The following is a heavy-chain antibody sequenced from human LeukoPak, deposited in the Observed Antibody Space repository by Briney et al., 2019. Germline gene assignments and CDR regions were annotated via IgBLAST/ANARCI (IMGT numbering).Heavy chain of an antibody. CDR2: INSDGSST. CDR3: ARDRKLLYYFDY. D-gene: IGHD1-26*01. Sequence: GGSLRLSCAASGFTFSSYWMHWARQAPGKGLVWVSRINSDGSSTSYADSVKGRFTISRDNAKNTLYLQMNSLRAEDTAVYYCARDRKLLYYFDYWGQGTLVTVSS. CDR1: GFTFSSYW. V-gene: IGHV3-74*01. J-gene: IGHJ4*02.